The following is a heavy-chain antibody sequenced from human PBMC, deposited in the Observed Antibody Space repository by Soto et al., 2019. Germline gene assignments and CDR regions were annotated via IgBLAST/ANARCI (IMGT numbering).Heavy chain of an antibody. CDR1: GFTFSSYS. CDR2: ISSSSSYI. CDR3: ARAPSLRFGQLSLAPLDN. Sequence: GGSLRLSCAASGFTFSSYSMNWVRQAPGKGLEWVSSISSSSSYIYYADSVKGRFTISRDNAKNSLYLQMNSLRAEDTAVYYCARAPSLRFGQLSLAPLDNRGQGTLVTVSS. D-gene: IGHD3-16*02. J-gene: IGHJ4*02. V-gene: IGHV3-21*01.